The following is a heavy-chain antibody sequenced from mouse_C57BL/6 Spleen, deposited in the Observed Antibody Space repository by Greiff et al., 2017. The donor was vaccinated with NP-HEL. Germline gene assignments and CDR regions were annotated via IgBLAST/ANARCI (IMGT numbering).Heavy chain of an antibody. CDR3: ANTPFGYEAWFAY. Sequence: EVKLQESGPGLVKPSQSLSLTCSVTGYSITSGYYWNWIRQFPGNKLEWMGYIRYDGSNNYNPSLKNRISITRDTSKHQYFLNLNSVTTEATATYSCANTPFGYEAWFAYGGQGTLVTVSA. CDR1: GYSITSGYY. D-gene: IGHD2-2*01. CDR2: IRYDGSN. J-gene: IGHJ3*01. V-gene: IGHV3-6*01.